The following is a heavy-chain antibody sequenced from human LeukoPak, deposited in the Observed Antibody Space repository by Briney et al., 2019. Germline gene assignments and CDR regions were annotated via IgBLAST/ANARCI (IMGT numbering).Heavy chain of an antibody. CDR2: FDPEEGET. Sequence: ASVKVSCKVSGYTLTELSMHWVRQAPGKGLEWMGGFDPEEGETIYAQKFQGRVTMTEDTSTDTAYMELSSLRSEDTAVYYCATGPPYSSSWSYFDYWGQGTLVTVSS. V-gene: IGHV1-24*01. D-gene: IGHD6-13*01. J-gene: IGHJ4*02. CDR1: GYTLTELS. CDR3: ATGPPYSSSWSYFDY.